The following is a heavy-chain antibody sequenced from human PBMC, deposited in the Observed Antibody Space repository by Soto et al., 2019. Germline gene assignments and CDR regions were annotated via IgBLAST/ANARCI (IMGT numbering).Heavy chain of an antibody. V-gene: IGHV5-10-1*01. CDR3: ARHCSGGSCYSPYGMDV. J-gene: IGHJ6*02. D-gene: IGHD2-15*01. Sequence: GESLKISCKGSGYSFTSYWISWVRQMPGKGLEWMGRIDPSDSYTNYSPSFQGHVTISADKSISTAYLQWSSLKASDTAMYYCARHCSGGSCYSPYGMDVWGQGTTVTVSS. CDR1: GYSFTSYW. CDR2: IDPSDSYT.